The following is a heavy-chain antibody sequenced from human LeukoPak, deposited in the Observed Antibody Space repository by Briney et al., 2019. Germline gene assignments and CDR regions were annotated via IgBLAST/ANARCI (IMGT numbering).Heavy chain of an antibody. Sequence: GGSLRLSCSFSGFIATSNYMAWVRQSPGKGLQWISFIYGGGNTLYADSGRDRFSISRDNSKSTLYLRMSSLRVEDTAVYYCATGGRSGMAFDFWGQGTLVTVSS. CDR1: GFIATSNY. D-gene: IGHD2-8*01. V-gene: IGHV3-53*01. J-gene: IGHJ4*02. CDR2: IYGGGNT. CDR3: ATGGRSGMAFDF.